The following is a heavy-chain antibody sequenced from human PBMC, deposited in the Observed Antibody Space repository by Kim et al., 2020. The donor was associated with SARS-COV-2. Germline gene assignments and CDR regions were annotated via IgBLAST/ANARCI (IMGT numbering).Heavy chain of an antibody. CDR3: ARLLGGSPIDY. J-gene: IGHJ4*02. CDR2: T. Sequence: TYYKSSLKKRVTISVDTSKNQFSLKLSSVTAADTAVYYCARLLGGSPIDYWGQGALVTVSS. V-gene: IGHV4-39*01. D-gene: IGHD1-26*01.